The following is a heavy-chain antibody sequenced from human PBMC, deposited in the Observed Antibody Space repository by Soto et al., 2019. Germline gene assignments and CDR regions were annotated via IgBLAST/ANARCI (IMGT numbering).Heavy chain of an antibody. CDR1: GFTFSSYG. D-gene: IGHD6-25*01. CDR3: AKLVVYSSDSDFDY. CDR2: ISYDGSNK. V-gene: IGHV3-30*18. Sequence: QVQLVESGGGVVQPGRSLRLSCAASGFTFSSYGMHWVRQAPGKGLEWVAVISYDGSNKYYADSVKGRFTISRDNSKNTLYLQMNSLRAEDTAVYYCAKLVVYSSDSDFDYWGQGTLVTVSS. J-gene: IGHJ4*02.